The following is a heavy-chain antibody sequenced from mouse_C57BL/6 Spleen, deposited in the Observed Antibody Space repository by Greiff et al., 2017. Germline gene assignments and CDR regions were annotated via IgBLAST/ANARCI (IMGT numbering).Heavy chain of an antibody. V-gene: IGHV1-81*01. J-gene: IGHJ2*01. CDR3: ARSEVYYGSSYFDY. D-gene: IGHD1-1*01. CDR1: GYTFTSYG. Sequence: VQLQQSGAELARPGASVKLSCKASGYTFTSYGITWVKQRTGQGLEWIGEIYPRSGNTYYNEKFKGKATLTADKSSSTAYMALRSLTSEDSAVYFCARSEVYYGSSYFDYWGQGTTLTVSS. CDR2: IYPRSGNT.